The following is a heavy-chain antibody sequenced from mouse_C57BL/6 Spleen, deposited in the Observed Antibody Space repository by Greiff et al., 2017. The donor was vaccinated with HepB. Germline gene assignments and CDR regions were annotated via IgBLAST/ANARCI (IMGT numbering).Heavy chain of an antibody. J-gene: IGHJ3*01. Sequence: QVQLKQSGAELVRPGTSVKVSCKASGYAFTNYLIEWVKQRPGQGLEWIGVINPGSGGTNYNEKFKGKATLTADKSSSTAYMQLRSLTSEDPAVYFCAGSGARAWFAYWGQGTLVTVSA. CDR2: INPGSGGT. D-gene: IGHD3-3*01. CDR3: AGSGARAWFAY. V-gene: IGHV1-54*01. CDR1: GYAFTNYL.